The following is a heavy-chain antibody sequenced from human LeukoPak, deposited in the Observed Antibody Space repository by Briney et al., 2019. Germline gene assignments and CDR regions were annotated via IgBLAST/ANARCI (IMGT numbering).Heavy chain of an antibody. D-gene: IGHD3-10*01. CDR2: INHSGTT. J-gene: IGHJ4*02. CDR1: GGSFSDYY. Sequence: SETLSLTCAVYGGSFSDYYWSWIRQPPGKGLEWIGEINHSGTTNYSPSLKSRVSISVDTSKNQFSLKLNSVTAADAAMYYCARASVWFGELPFDYWGQGTLVTVSS. V-gene: IGHV4-34*01. CDR3: ARASVWFGELPFDY.